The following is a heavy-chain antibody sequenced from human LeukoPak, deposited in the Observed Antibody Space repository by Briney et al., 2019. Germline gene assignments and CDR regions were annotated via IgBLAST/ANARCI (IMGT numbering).Heavy chain of an antibody. Sequence: SETLSLTCAVSGGSISSGGYSWSWIRQPPGKGLEWIGYIYHSGSTYYNPSLKSRVTISVDRSKNQSSLKLSSVTAADTAVYYCAREVVRGVPRYFDLWGRGTLVTVSS. CDR1: GGSISSGGYS. D-gene: IGHD3-10*01. CDR3: AREVVRGVPRYFDL. J-gene: IGHJ2*01. CDR2: IYHSGST. V-gene: IGHV4-30-2*01.